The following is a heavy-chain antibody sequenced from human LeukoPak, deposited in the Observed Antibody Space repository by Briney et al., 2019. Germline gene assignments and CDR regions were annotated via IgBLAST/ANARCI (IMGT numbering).Heavy chain of an antibody. CDR1: GFTVGSNY. Sequence: GGSLRLSCAASGFTVGSNYLSWVRQAPGEGLERVAVIWYDGSNKYYADSVKGRFTISRDNSKNTLYLQMNSLRAEDTAVYYCARGKSSYGKLDYWGQGTLVTVSS. V-gene: IGHV3-33*08. J-gene: IGHJ4*02. D-gene: IGHD5-18*01. CDR3: ARGKSSYGKLDY. CDR2: IWYDGSNK.